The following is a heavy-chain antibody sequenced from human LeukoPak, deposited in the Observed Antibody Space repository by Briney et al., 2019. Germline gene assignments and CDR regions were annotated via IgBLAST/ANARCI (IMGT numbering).Heavy chain of an antibody. Sequence: TSETLSLTCAVYGGSFSSYYWSWIRQPPGKGLEWMGEINHNGSTNYNPSLKSRVNISVDTSKDQFSLKLSSLTAADTAVYYCATECELLRAQRGLGFQHWGQGTLVTVSS. CDR1: GGSFSSYY. CDR2: INHNGST. D-gene: IGHD1-26*01. CDR3: ATECELLRAQRGLGFQH. J-gene: IGHJ1*01. V-gene: IGHV4-34*01.